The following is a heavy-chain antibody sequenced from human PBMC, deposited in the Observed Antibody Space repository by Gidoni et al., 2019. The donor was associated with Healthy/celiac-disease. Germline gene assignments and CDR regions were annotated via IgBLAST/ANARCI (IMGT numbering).Heavy chain of an antibody. CDR3: AKSLSVGSGSYFYFDY. J-gene: IGHJ4*02. CDR2: ISGSGGST. Sequence: EVQLLESGGGLVQPGGSLRLSCAASGFTFSSYAMSWVRQAPGKGLEWVSAISGSGGSTYYADSVKGRFTISRDNSKNTLYLQMNSLRAEDTAVYYCAKSLSVGSGSYFYFDYWGQGTLVTVSS. D-gene: IGHD3-10*01. CDR1: GFTFSSYA. V-gene: IGHV3-23*01.